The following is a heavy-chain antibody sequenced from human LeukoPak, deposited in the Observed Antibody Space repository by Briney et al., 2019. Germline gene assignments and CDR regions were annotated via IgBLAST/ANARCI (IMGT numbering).Heavy chain of an antibody. CDR2: ISSSSSYV. CDR1: GFTFSSYE. CDR3: AETISGSNAFDI. V-gene: IGHV3-21*01. J-gene: IGHJ3*02. D-gene: IGHD1-26*01. Sequence: GGSLRLSCAASGFTFSSYEMNWVRQAPGKGLEWVSSISSSSSYVYYADSVKGRFTISRDNAKNSLYLQMNSLRAEDTAVYYCAETISGSNAFDIWGQGTMVTVSS.